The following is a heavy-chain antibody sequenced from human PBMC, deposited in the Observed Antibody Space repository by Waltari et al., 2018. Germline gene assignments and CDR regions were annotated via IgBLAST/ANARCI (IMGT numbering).Heavy chain of an antibody. CDR1: GGSFSGYY. Sequence: QVQLQQWGAGLLKPSETLSLTCAVYGGSFSGYYWSWIRQPPGTGLEWIGEINHSGSTNYNPSLKSRVTISVDTSKNQFSLKLSSVTAADTAVYYCARGRGGSLWSQILYYYYGMDVWGQGTTVTVSS. V-gene: IGHV4-34*01. D-gene: IGHD3-16*02. CDR2: INHSGST. CDR3: ARGRGGSLWSQILYYYYGMDV. J-gene: IGHJ6*02.